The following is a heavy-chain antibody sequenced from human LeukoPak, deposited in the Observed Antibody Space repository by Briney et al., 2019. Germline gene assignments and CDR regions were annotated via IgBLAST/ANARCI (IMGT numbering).Heavy chain of an antibody. V-gene: IGHV4-31*03. D-gene: IGHD3-22*01. Sequence: PSQTLSLTCTVYGGSISIGGYYWSRIRQHPGKGLEWIGYIYYSGSTYYNPSLKSRVTISVDTSKNQFSLKLSSVTAADTAVYYCARGGSYDSSGSLWDYWGQGTLVTVSS. J-gene: IGHJ4*02. CDR1: GGSISIGGYY. CDR2: IYYSGST. CDR3: ARGGSYDSSGSLWDY.